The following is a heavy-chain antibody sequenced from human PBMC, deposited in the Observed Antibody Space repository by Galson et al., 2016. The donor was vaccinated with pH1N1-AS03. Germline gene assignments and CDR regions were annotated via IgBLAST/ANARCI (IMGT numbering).Heavy chain of an antibody. J-gene: IGHJ6*02. CDR2: SGSAGDT. CDR3: ERGKEAYFYGMDV. V-gene: IGHV3-13*01. CDR1: GFTFSSHD. Sequence: SLRLSCAGAGFTFSSHDMYWVRQPPGKGLEWVSASGSAGDTYYAGSMKGRFTISRENAKNSSYRRMNSLRDGDTAGYYCERGKEAYFYGMDVWGQGTTVTVSS. D-gene: IGHD3-10*01.